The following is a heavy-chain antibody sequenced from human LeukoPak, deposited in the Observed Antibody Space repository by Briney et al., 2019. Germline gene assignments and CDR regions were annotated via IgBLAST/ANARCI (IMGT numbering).Heavy chain of an antibody. CDR2: IKQDGSEK. CDR1: GFIFRDYW. J-gene: IGHJ4*02. D-gene: IGHD5-24*01. CDR3: ARVADGDKYGGRDY. V-gene: IGHV3-7*01. Sequence: PGGSLRLSCAVSGFIFRDYWMNWIRQTPGKGLEWVASIKQDGSEKYYVDSVQGRFTISRDNAKDTLYLQMNSLRVEDTAVYYCARVADGDKYGGRDYWGQGALVIVSS.